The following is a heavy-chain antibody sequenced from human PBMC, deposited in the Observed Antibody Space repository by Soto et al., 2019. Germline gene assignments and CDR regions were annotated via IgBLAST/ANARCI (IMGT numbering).Heavy chain of an antibody. Sequence: SETLSLTCAVYGGSFSGYYWSWIRQPPGKGLEWIGEINHSGSTNYNPSLKSRVTISVDTSKNQFSLKLNSVTAADTAVYFCARPEGLATISYYFDFWGPGALVTVSS. CDR2: INHSGST. V-gene: IGHV4-34*01. D-gene: IGHD3-9*01. CDR3: ARPEGLATISYYFDF. CDR1: GGSFSGYY. J-gene: IGHJ4*02.